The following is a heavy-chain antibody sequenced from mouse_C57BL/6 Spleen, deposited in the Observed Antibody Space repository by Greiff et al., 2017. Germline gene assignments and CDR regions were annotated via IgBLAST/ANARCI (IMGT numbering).Heavy chain of an antibody. J-gene: IGHJ3*01. V-gene: IGHV1-4*01. CDR3: ARGDLSGFAY. CDR1: GYTFTSYT. D-gene: IGHD6-2*01. Sequence: VHLVESGAELARPGASVKMSCKASGYTFTSYTMHWVKQRPGQGLEWIGYINPSSGYTKYNQKFKDKATLTADKSSSTAYMQLSSLTSEDSAVYYCARGDLSGFAYWGQGTLVTVSA. CDR2: INPSSGYT.